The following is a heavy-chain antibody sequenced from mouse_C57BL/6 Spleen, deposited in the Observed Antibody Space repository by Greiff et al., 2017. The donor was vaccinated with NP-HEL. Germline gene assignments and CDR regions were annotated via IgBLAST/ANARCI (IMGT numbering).Heavy chain of an antibody. J-gene: IGHJ2*01. CDR1: GYTFTSYW. Sequence: QVHVKQPGTELVKPGASVKLSCKASGYTFTSYWMHWVKQRPGQGLEWIGNINPSNGGTNYNEKFKSKATLTVDKSSSTAYMQLSSLTSEDSAVYYCARERGRLRLGYWGQGTTLTVSS. CDR3: ARERGRLRLGY. D-gene: IGHD3-2*02. V-gene: IGHV1-53*01. CDR2: INPSNGGT.